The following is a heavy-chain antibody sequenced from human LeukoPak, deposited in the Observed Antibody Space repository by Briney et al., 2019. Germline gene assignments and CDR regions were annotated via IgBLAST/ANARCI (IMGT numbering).Heavy chain of an antibody. CDR3: ARGSYRPDY. CDR2: ISSSGGSI. J-gene: IGHJ4*02. CDR1: GFTFSSYE. Sequence: GGSLRLSCAASGFTFSSYEMNWVRQAPGKGQEWVSYISSSGGSIYYADSLKGRFTISRDNAKNSLYLQMTSLRAEDTGVYYCARGSYRPDYWGQGTLVTVSS. D-gene: IGHD1-26*01. V-gene: IGHV3-48*03.